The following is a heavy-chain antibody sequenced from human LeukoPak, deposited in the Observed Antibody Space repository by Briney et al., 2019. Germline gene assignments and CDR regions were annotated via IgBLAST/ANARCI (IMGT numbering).Heavy chain of an antibody. Sequence: PSETLSLICTVSGGSISSDYWSWIRQPPGKGLEWIGYIYYTGSTKYNPSLKSRVTMTVDTSKNQFSLKLSSVTAADTAIYYCARDSGSSPRFDPWGRGNLVTVSS. D-gene: IGHD6-6*01. CDR3: ARDSGSSPRFDP. CDR2: IYYTGST. CDR1: GGSISSDY. V-gene: IGHV4-59*13. J-gene: IGHJ5*02.